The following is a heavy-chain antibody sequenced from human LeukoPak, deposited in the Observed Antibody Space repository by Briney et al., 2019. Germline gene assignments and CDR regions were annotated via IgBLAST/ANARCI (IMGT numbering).Heavy chain of an antibody. Sequence: PGGSLRLSCAASGFTFSSYWMSWVRQAPGKGLEWVANIKQDGSEKYYVDSAKGRFTISRDNAKNSLYLQMNSLRAEDTAVYYCARGSTYYDSSGQVPFDYWGQGTLVTVSS. CDR3: ARGSTYYDSSGQVPFDY. D-gene: IGHD3-22*01. J-gene: IGHJ4*02. CDR2: IKQDGSEK. CDR1: GFTFSSYW. V-gene: IGHV3-7*01.